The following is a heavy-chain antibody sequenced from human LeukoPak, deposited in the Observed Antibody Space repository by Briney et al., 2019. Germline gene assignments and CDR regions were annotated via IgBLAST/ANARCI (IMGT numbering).Heavy chain of an antibody. J-gene: IGHJ4*02. CDR1: GFTFSSYG. Sequence: GGSLPGTRAAYGFTFSSYGMHWVRQPPGKGLEWVGFVSYDGSKKFYADFVKGRFRRSSDNSKNTLYVQMNSLGAEDTALYYCAKLGFDSSGSNSLVDYWGAGTPVSVSS. V-gene: IGHV3-30*18. CDR2: VSYDGSKK. D-gene: IGHD3-22*01. CDR3: AKLGFDSSGSNSLVDY.